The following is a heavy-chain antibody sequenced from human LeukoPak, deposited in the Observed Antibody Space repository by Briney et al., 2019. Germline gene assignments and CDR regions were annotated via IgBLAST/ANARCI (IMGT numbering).Heavy chain of an antibody. V-gene: IGHV4-59*01. Sequence: SETLSLTCTVSGASISNYYWTWIRQPPGKGLEWIGYIYYSGSTNYRPSLKSRVTISVDTSKNQVSLRLRSVTAADTAVYYCARVKGVLAFDIWGQGTMVTVSS. CDR1: GASISNYY. CDR3: ARVKGVLAFDI. CDR2: IYYSGST. D-gene: IGHD3-10*01. J-gene: IGHJ3*02.